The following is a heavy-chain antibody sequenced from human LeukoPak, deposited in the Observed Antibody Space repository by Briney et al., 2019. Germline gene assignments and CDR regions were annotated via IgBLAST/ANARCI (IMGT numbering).Heavy chain of an antibody. CDR3: ARGVGYCSGGSCYSGGNSDY. V-gene: IGHV4-31*03. Sequence: SQTLSLTCTVSGGSLSSGGYYWSWIRQHPGKGLEWIGYIYYSGSTYYNPSLKSRATISVDTSKNQFSLKLSSVTAADTAVYYCARGVGYCSGGSCYSGGNSDYWGQGTLVTVSS. CDR2: IYYSGST. CDR1: GGSLSSGGYY. J-gene: IGHJ4*02. D-gene: IGHD2-15*01.